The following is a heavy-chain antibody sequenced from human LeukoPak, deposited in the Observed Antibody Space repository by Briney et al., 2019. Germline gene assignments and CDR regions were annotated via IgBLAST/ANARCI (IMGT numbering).Heavy chain of an antibody. CDR3: ARASVRKLWVRGVPTPYYFDY. CDR2: ISYDGSNK. D-gene: IGHD3-10*01. J-gene: IGHJ4*02. V-gene: IGHV3-30*04. CDR1: GFTFSSYA. Sequence: GGSLRLSCAASGFTFSSYAMHWVRQAPGKGLEWVAVISYDGSNKYYADSVKGRFTISRDNSKNTLYLQMNSLRAEDTAVYYCARASVRKLWVRGVPTPYYFDYWGQGTLVTVSS.